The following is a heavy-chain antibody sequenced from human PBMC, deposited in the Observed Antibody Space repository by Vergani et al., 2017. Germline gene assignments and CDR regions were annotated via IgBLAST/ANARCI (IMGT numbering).Heavy chain of an antibody. V-gene: IGHV4-39*01. Sequence: QVRLQESGPGLVKPSETLSLTCTVSGDSVISTDYHWGWIRQPPGKGLEWIGSMDYRGSTSYNPSLESRISISFETPKNQFSLRLTSVTAADTAVYYCASKRGACRAAYCHSYDFWGPGTLVGVSS. CDR2: MDYRGST. CDR3: ASKRGACRAAYCHSYDF. CDR1: GDSVISTDYH. D-gene: IGHD2-15*01. J-gene: IGHJ4*02.